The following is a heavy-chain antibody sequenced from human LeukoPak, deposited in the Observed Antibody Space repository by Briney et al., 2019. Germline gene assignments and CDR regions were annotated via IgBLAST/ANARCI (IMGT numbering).Heavy chain of an antibody. Sequence: GGSLRLSCAASGFTFSSYAMSWVRQAPGKGLEWVSAISGSGGSTYYADSVKGRFTISRDNSKNTLYLQMNSLRAEDTAVYYCAKDQRVFGVGYYFDYWGQGNLVTVSS. CDR3: AKDQRVFGVGYYFDY. CDR2: ISGSGGST. J-gene: IGHJ4*02. D-gene: IGHD3-3*01. CDR1: GFTFSSYA. V-gene: IGHV3-23*01.